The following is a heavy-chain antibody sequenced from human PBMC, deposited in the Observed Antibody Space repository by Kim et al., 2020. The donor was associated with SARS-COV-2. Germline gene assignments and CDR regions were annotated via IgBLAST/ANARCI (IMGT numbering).Heavy chain of an antibody. CDR1: GGTFSSYA. V-gene: IGHV1-69*13. CDR2: IIPIFDTA. D-gene: IGHD3-10*01. Sequence: SVKVSCKASGGTFSSYAISWVRQAPGQGLEWMGGIIPIFDTANYAQKFQGRVTITADESTSTAYMELSSLRSEDTAVYYCARSASGTTYYYGSGSYYGGDNWFDPWGQGTLVTVSS. J-gene: IGHJ5*02. CDR3: ARSASGTTYYYGSGSYYGGDNWFDP.